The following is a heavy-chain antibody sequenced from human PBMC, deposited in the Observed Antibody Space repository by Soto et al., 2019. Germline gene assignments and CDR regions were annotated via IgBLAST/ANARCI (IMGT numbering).Heavy chain of an antibody. V-gene: IGHV3-30-3*01. CDR2: ISYDGSNK. D-gene: IGHD2-2*01. Sequence: PGGSLRLSYAASGFTFSSYAMHWVRQAPGKGLEWVAVISYDGSNKYYADSVKGRFTISRDNSKNTLYLQMNSLRAEDTAVYYCARPLRDIVVVPAATQDPAGFDPWGQGTLVTVSS. J-gene: IGHJ5*02. CDR1: GFTFSSYA. CDR3: ARPLRDIVVVPAATQDPAGFDP.